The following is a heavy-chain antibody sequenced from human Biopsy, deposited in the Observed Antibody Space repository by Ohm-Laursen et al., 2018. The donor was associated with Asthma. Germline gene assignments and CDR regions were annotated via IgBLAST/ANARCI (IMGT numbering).Heavy chain of an antibody. CDR3: ARGEEVAGTYFKD. V-gene: IGHV4-39*02. CDR2: INYRGDT. D-gene: IGHD6-19*01. Sequence: TLSLTCTVSGGSMSSSSYYWGWIRQPPGKGLEWIGEINYRGDTNYNPSLESRVSISVDTSTYHFSLRLNSVTAADTAVYYCARGEEVAGTYFKDWDQGTLVTVSS. CDR1: GGSMSSSSYY. J-gene: IGHJ1*01.